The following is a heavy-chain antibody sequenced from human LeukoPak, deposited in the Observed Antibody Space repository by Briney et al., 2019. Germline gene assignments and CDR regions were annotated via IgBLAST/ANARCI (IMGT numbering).Heavy chain of an antibody. Sequence: GGSLRLSCEASGFSLRSFGMSWFRQAPGKGLEWVANINEDGSGEYSVDSVDGRFTISRDNAKNLLYLQMNGLRGEDRAVYYCVRVGRNGWQNDYWGQGTLVTVSS. CDR1: GFSLRSFG. CDR3: VRVGRNGWQNDY. J-gene: IGHJ4*02. CDR2: INEDGSGE. D-gene: IGHD6-19*01. V-gene: IGHV3-7*05.